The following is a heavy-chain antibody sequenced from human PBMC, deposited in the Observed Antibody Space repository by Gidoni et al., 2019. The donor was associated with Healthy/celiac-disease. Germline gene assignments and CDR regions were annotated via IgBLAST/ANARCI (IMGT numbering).Heavy chain of an antibody. V-gene: IGHV3-23*01. CDR3: AKDPSDPSYSSGFDY. CDR2: ISGSGVIT. CDR1: GFPFISYA. Sequence: EVQLLESGGGLVQPGGSLSLSCAGSGFPFISYAMSWVRQAQGKGLEWVAVISGSGVITYYADSVKGRFTSSRDNSKNTLYLQMNSLRAEDTAVYYCAKDPSDPSYSSGFDYWGQGTLFTVSS. J-gene: IGHJ4*02. D-gene: IGHD2-21*01.